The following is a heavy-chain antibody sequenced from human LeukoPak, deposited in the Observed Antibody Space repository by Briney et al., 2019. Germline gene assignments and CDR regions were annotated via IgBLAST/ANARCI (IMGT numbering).Heavy chain of an antibody. V-gene: IGHV3-74*01. CDR3: ARGYSYGYRIDY. Sequence: GGSLRLSCVASGCTFSNYWMHWVRQAPAKGLVWVSRINSHGRSTSYADSVNGRFTISRDNAKNTLNLQMNSLRPEDTVVYYCARGYSYGYRIDYWGQGTLVTVSS. CDR1: GCTFSNYW. D-gene: IGHD5-18*01. J-gene: IGHJ4*02. CDR2: INSHGRST.